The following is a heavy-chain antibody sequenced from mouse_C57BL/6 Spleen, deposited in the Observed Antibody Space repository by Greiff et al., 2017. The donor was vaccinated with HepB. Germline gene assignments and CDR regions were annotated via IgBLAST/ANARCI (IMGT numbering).Heavy chain of an antibody. V-gene: IGHV1-76*01. CDR1: GYTFTDYY. Sequence: VKLMESGAELVRPGASVKLSCKASGYTFTDYYINWVKQRPGQGLEWIARIYPGSGNTYYNEKFKGKATLTAEKSSSTAYMQLSSLTSEDSAVYFCAREGFTTASPYYFDYWGQGTTLTVSS. J-gene: IGHJ2*01. D-gene: IGHD1-2*01. CDR3: AREGFTTASPYYFDY. CDR2: IYPGSGNT.